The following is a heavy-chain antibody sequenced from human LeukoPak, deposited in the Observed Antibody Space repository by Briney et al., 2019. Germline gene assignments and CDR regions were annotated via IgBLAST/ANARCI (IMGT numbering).Heavy chain of an antibody. CDR2: INHSGST. CDR1: GGSFSGYY. V-gene: IGHV4-34*01. D-gene: IGHD3-3*01. CDR3: ARGPSITIFGVVINY. J-gene: IGHJ4*02. Sequence: SETLSLTCAVYGGSFSGYYWSWIHQPPGKGLEWIGEINHSGSTNYNPSLKSRVTISVDTSKNQFSLKLSSVTAADTAVYYCARGPSITIFGVVINYWGQGTLVTVSS.